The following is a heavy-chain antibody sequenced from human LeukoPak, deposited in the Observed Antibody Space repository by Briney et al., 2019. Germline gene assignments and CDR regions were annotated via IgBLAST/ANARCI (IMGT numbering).Heavy chain of an antibody. CDR1: GVSISSSSYY. J-gene: IGHJ4*02. CDR3: ARRVVGAFFDY. Sequence: PSETLSLTCTVSGVSISSSSYYWGWIRQPPGKGLEWIGSICYSGSTYYNPSLKTPVHISVDTSKNHCSLKLSSATAADTAVYYCARRVVGAFFDYWGQGTLVTASS. V-gene: IGHV4-39*02. D-gene: IGHD1-26*01. CDR2: ICYSGST.